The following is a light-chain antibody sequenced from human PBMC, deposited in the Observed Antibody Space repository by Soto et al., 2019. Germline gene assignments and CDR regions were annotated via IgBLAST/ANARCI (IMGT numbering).Light chain of an antibody. V-gene: IGLV4-69*01. CDR1: SGHSSYA. CDR2: LNSDGSH. CDR3: QTWGTGTVV. J-gene: IGLJ2*01. Sequence: QLVLTQSPSASASLGASVKLTCTLSSGHSSYAIAWHQQQPEKGPRYLMKLNSDGSHSKGDGIPDRFSGSSSGAERYLTISVLPSEDEADYYCQTWGTGTVVFGGGTKLTVL.